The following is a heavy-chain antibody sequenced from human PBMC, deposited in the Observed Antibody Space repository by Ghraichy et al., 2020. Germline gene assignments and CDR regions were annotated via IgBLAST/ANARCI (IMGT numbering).Heavy chain of an antibody. CDR1: GFTFGSYA. CDR2: ISSSGGDT. CDR3: AKAMFQGAFKRGLLDS. J-gene: IGHJ4*02. V-gene: IGHV3-23*01. D-gene: IGHD3-10*01. Sequence: GGSLRLSCATSGFTFGSYAMSWVRQAPGKGLEWLSAISSSGGDTFYADSVKGRFSISRDNSKNTLYLQMNRLRTEDTAVYYCAKAMFQGAFKRGLLDSWGQGTLVTVSS.